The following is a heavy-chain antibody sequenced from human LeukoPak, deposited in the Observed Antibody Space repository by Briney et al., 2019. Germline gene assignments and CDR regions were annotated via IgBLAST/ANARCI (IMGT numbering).Heavy chain of an antibody. J-gene: IGHJ4*02. V-gene: IGHV3-23*01. D-gene: IGHD5-18*01. CDR1: GFPFETNA. CDR3: AKDWIQFNRVFDCFDS. Sequence: EGSLRLSCATSGFPFETNAMSWVRQAPGKGLEWVATIGNTETFYADSVTGRFTISRDNSKNTVNLQMNRLRVEDTAIYYCAKDWIQFNRVFDCFDSWGQGTLVTVSS. CDR2: IGNTET.